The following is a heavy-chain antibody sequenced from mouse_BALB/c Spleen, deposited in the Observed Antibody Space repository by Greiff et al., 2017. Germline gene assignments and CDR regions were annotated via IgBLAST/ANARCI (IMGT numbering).Heavy chain of an antibody. CDR2: ISDGGSYT. V-gene: IGHV5-4*02. D-gene: IGHD2-4*01. CDR1: GFTFSDYY. Sequence: EVQRVESGGGLVKPGGSLKLSCAASGFTFSDYYMYWVRQTPEKRLEWVATISDGGSYTYYPDSVKGRFTISRDNAKNNLYLQMSSLKSEDTAMYYCASPSTMITTGGAWFAYWGQGTLVTVSA. CDR3: ASPSTMITTGGAWFAY. J-gene: IGHJ3*01.